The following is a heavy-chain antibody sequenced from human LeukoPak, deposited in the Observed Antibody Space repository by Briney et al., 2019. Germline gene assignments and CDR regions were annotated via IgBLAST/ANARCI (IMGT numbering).Heavy chain of an antibody. CDR1: GYSFTRNA. CDR3: ARGYSNGWYHDY. CDR2: IDSDKGNT. V-gene: IGHV1-3*03. D-gene: IGHD6-19*01. J-gene: IGHJ4*02. Sequence: ASVKVSCKASGYSFTRNAIHWVRQAPGQRLEWMGWIDSDKGNTKYSQEFQGRVTFTRDTSASTVYMEMSSLRTEDMAIYYCARGYSNGWYHDYWGQGTPVIVSS.